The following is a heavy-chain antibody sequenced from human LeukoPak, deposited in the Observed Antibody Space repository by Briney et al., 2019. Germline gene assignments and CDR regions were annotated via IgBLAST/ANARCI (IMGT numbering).Heavy chain of an antibody. CDR2: IKSKTDGGTP. D-gene: IGHD5/OR15-5a*01. CDR1: GFTFSDAW. J-gene: IGHJ4*02. V-gene: IGHV3-15*01. CDR3: TTAVIVSGTAFDY. Sequence: GGSLRLSCAASGFTFSDAWMSWVRQAPGKGLELVGRIKSKTDGGTPDYAAPVKGRFTISRDDSKNTLYLQMDSLKIEDTAVYYCTTAVIVSGTAFDYWGQGTLVTVSS.